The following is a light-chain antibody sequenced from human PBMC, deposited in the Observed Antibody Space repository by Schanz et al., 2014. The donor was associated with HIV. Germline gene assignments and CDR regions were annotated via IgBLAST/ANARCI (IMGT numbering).Light chain of an antibody. V-gene: IGKV1-5*03. CDR2: QAS. CDR3: QQYDRRSFT. J-gene: IGKJ2*01. Sequence: DIQMTRSPSTLSASVGDRISITCRASQSISGWLAWYQQKPGKAPNLLIYQASILESGIPSRFSGSGSGTEFTLTISSVQPEDFATYYCQQYDRRSFTFGQGTTLDLK. CDR1: QSISGW.